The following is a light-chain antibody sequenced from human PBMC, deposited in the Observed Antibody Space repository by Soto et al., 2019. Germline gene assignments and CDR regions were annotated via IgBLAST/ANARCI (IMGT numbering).Light chain of an antibody. CDR1: QSLLHSNGYNY. V-gene: IGKV2-28*01. J-gene: IGKJ1*01. CDR2: LVS. Sequence: IVLTQSPLYLPVTPGQPASISCSSSQSLLHSNGYNYLDWYLQKPGQSPQLMIYLVSNRASGVHDRFSGSGSGTDFTLRISRVEAEDVGVYHCMQALQAPPTFGTGNKVDLK. CDR3: MQALQAPPT.